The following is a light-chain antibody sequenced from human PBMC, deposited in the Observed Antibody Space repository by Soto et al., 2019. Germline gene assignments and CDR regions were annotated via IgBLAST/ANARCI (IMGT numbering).Light chain of an antibody. Sequence: DIQMNQSPSTLSASVGDRVTITCRASQSISSWLAWYQQXPGKAPNLLIYMASSLEHGVPSRFSGSGYGTEFTLTISSLQPDDFATYYCQQYNVHWTFGQGTKVDIK. CDR3: QQYNVHWT. CDR1: QSISSW. J-gene: IGKJ1*01. CDR2: MAS. V-gene: IGKV1-5*03.